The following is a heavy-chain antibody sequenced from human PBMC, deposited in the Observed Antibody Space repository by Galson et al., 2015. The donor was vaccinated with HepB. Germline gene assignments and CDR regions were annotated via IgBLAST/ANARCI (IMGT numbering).Heavy chain of an antibody. CDR3: ARDQYYGSGSKDY. Sequence: SLRLSCAASGFTFSSYSMSWVRQAPGKGLEWVSSISSSSSYIYYADSVKGRFTISRDNAKNSLYLQMNSLRAEDTAVYYCARDQYYGSGSKDYWGQGTLVTVSS. J-gene: IGHJ4*02. CDR2: ISSSSSYI. CDR1: GFTFSSYS. D-gene: IGHD3-10*01. V-gene: IGHV3-21*01.